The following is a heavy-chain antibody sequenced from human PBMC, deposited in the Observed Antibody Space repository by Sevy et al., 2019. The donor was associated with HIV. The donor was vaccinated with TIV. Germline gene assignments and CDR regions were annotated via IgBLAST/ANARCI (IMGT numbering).Heavy chain of an antibody. J-gene: IGHJ4*02. CDR3: VRRGTAGSYDY. CDR1: GFTFSSYV. D-gene: IGHD1-26*01. CDR2: ISSTGGNT. Sequence: GGSLRLSCAASGFTFSSYVMHWAGQAPGKGLESVSAISSTGGNTYYIDSVKGRFTMSRDNSKNTLYLQMDSLRVEDMAVYYCVRRGTAGSYDYWGQGALVTVSS. V-gene: IGHV3-64*02.